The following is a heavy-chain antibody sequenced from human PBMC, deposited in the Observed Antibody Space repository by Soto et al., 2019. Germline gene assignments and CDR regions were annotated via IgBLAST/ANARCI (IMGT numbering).Heavy chain of an antibody. Sequence: QVQLVQSAAEVRKPGASVKVSCRTSGYTFTTYLMHWVRQAPGQGPEWMGILNPTAGRTSYSQKFKGRVTMTSDASTRTAYMELTGLRSDGTAVYYGARALRGCLTVGTPGYWGQGTLVTVSS. CDR3: ARALRGCLTVGTPGY. J-gene: IGHJ4*02. D-gene: IGHD3-9*01. V-gene: IGHV1-46*01. CDR1: GYTFTTYL. CDR2: LNPTAGRT.